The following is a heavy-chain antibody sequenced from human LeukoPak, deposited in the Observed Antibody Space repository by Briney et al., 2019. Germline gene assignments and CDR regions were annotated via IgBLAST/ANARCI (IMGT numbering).Heavy chain of an antibody. CDR3: ATVGASHYGDWYFAY. J-gene: IGHJ4*02. CDR2: VDPSGST. D-gene: IGHD4-17*01. Sequence: PSETLSLTCAVSGYSISSDYYWGWIRPPPGKGREWIGNVDPSGSTYYNPSLKSRATISLDTSKKQFSLKLTSVTAADTAVYYCATVGASHYGDWYFAYWGQGTLVTVSS. V-gene: IGHV4-38-2*01. CDR1: GYSISSDYY.